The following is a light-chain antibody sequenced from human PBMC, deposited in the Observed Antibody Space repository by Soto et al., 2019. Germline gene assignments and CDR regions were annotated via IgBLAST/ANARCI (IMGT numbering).Light chain of an antibody. J-gene: IGLJ3*02. Sequence: QSVLTQPPSASGTPGQRVTISCSGSSSNIGSNTVKWYQQLPGTAPNLLIYSNNQRPSGVPDRFSGSKSGTSASLAISGLQSEDEDDYYCAAWDDSLNGPVFGGGTKLTVL. CDR1: SSNIGSNT. CDR3: AAWDDSLNGPV. CDR2: SNN. V-gene: IGLV1-44*01.